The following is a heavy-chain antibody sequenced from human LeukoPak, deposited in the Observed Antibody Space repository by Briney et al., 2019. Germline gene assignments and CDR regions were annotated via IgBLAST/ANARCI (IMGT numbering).Heavy chain of an antibody. CDR3: ARQAHGGWFDP. CDR2: TYYRSKWYN. V-gene: IGHV6-1*01. J-gene: IGHJ5*02. Sequence: SQTLSLTCDISGDSFSSNSAAWNWIRHSPSIGLEWLGRTYYRSKWYNDYAVSVKSRITINPDTSKNQFSLQLNSVTPEDTAVYYCARQAHGGWFDPWGQGTLVTVSS. CDR1: GDSFSSNSAA.